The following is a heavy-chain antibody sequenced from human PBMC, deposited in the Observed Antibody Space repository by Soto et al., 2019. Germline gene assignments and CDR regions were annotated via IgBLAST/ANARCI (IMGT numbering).Heavy chain of an antibody. Sequence: PGGSLRLSCAASGFTVSSNYMSWVRQGPGKGLEWVSTLYRGDSTYYADSVKGRFTISRDNSKNTLYLQMNSLRAEDTAVYYCAKDARPDGYWDFDYWGQGTLVTVSS. CDR1: GFTVSSNY. CDR2: LYRGDST. CDR3: AKDARPDGYWDFDY. D-gene: IGHD5-12*01. V-gene: IGHV3-53*01. J-gene: IGHJ4*02.